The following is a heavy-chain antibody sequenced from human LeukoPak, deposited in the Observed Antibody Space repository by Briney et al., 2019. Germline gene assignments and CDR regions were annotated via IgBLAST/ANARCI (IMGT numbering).Heavy chain of an antibody. V-gene: IGHV1-69*04. D-gene: IGHD6-19*01. J-gene: IGHJ3*02. CDR2: IIPILGIA. CDR1: GGTFSSYA. Sequence: SVKVSCKASGGTFSSYAISWVRQAPGQGLEWMGRIIPILGIANYAQKFQGRVTITADKSTSTAYMELSSLRSEGTAVYYCARYSRGLDAFDIWGQGTMVTVSS. CDR3: ARYSRGLDAFDI.